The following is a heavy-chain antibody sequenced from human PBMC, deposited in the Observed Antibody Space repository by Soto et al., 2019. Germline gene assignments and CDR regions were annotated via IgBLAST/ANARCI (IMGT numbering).Heavy chain of an antibody. D-gene: IGHD6-6*01. Sequence: EVQLVKSGGGLVKPGGSLRLSCAASGFTFSSYSMNWVRQAPGKGLEWVSSISSSSSYIYYADSVKGRFTISRDNAKNTRYWQMNSPRAEDTAVYYCTRAASFDSSSWSSKYYYYGMDVWGQGTTVTVSS. CDR1: GFTFSSYS. CDR2: ISSSSSYI. V-gene: IGHV3-21*01. J-gene: IGHJ6*02. CDR3: TRAASFDSSSWSSKYYYYGMDV.